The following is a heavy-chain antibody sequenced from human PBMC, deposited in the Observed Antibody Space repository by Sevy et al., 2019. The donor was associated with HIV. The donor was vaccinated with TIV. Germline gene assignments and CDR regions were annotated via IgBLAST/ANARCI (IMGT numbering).Heavy chain of an antibody. J-gene: IGHJ4*02. CDR1: GYTLTQLS. CDR3: ATTREYYQGKSGYFDY. V-gene: IGHV1-24*01. D-gene: IGHD2-15*01. CDR2: FDPEDGER. Sequence: ASVKVSCKVSGYTLTQLSMHWVRQAPGKGLEWMGSFDPEDGERIDAQKFQGRITMTEDTSTDTAYMDLSSLKSDDTAVYYCATTREYYQGKSGYFDYWGQGALVTVSS.